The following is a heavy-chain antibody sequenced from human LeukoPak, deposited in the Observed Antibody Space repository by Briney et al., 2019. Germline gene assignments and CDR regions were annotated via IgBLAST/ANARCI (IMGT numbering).Heavy chain of an antibody. CDR3: ARGLSFSQSGGIWDGFDI. CDR1: GFTVNNNY. V-gene: IGHV3-66*01. Sequence: PGGSLRLSCAASGFTVNNNYMSWVRQAPGKGLEWVSVLYGGGSRYYIDSVKGRFTISRDDSKNMLYLQMNSLRAEDTAVYYCARGLSFSQSGGIWDGFDIWGQGTMVTVSS. J-gene: IGHJ3*02. D-gene: IGHD2-15*01. CDR2: LYGGGSR.